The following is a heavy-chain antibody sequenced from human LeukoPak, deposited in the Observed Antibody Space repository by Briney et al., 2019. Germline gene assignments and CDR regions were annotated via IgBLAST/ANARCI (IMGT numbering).Heavy chain of an antibody. J-gene: IGHJ4*02. CDR1: AFTFSDYI. CDR3: ARDRLKSGSYYFDY. V-gene: IGHV3-48*01. CDR2: ISGRSSTM. D-gene: IGHD1-26*01. Sequence: PGGSLRLSCAASAFTFSDYIMNWVRQAPGKGLEWVSYISGRSSTMYYADSVKGRFTISRDNAKSSMYLQMNSLRAEDTAVYYCARDRLKSGSYYFDYWGQGTLVTVSS.